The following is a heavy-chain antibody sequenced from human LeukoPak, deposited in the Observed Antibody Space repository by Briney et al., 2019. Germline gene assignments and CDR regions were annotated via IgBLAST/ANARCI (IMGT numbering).Heavy chain of an antibody. D-gene: IGHD2-2*01. V-gene: IGHV1-18*01. CDR3: ARDPKLVVVPAAITRDYYYYGMDV. J-gene: IGHJ6*02. CDR1: GYTFTSYG. Sequence: ASVKVSCKASGYTFTSYGISWVRQAPGQGLEWMGWISAYNVNTNYAQKLQGRVTMTTDTSTSTAYMELRSLRSDDTAVYYCARDPKLVVVPAAITRDYYYYGMDVWGQGTTVTVSS. CDR2: ISAYNVNT.